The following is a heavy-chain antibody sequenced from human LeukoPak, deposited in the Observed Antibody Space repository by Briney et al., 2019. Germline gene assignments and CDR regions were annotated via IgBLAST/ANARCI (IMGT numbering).Heavy chain of an antibody. CDR2: INHSGST. D-gene: IGHD3-10*01. V-gene: IGHV4-34*01. J-gene: IGHJ6*02. CDR1: GWSFSGYY. CDR3: ARRLNYYGSGSYYNDLYYYGMDV. Sequence: SETLSLTCAVYGWSFSGYYWSWIRQPPGKGLEWIGEINHSGSTNYNPSLKSRVTISVDTSKNQFSLKLSSVTAADTAVYYCARRLNYYGSGSYYNDLYYYGMDVWGQGTTVTVSS.